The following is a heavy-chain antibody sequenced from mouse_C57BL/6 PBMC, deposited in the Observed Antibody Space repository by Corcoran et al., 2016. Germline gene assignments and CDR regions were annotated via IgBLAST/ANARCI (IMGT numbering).Heavy chain of an antibody. Sequence: EVQLQQSGPVLVKPGASVKMSCKASGYTFTDYYMNWVKQSHGKSLEWIGVINPYNGGTSYNQKFKGKATLTVDKSSSTAYMELNSLTSEDSAVYYCASSLYYSNYYAMDYWGQGTSVTVSS. V-gene: IGHV1-19*01. CDR3: ASSLYYSNYYAMDY. CDR1: GYTFTDYY. J-gene: IGHJ4*01. D-gene: IGHD2-5*01. CDR2: INPYNGGT.